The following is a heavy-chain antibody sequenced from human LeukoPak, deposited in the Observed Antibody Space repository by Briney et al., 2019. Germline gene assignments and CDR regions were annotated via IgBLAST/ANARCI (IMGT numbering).Heavy chain of an antibody. J-gene: IGHJ6*02. CDR2: ISAYNGNT. V-gene: IGHV1-18*01. Sequence: GASVKVSCKASGYTFTSYGISWVRQAPGQGLEWVGWISAYNGNTNYAQKLQGRVTMTTDTSTSTAYMELRSLRPDDTAVYYCARSIVVVPAAPYGMDVWGQGTTVTVSS. CDR1: GYTFTSYG. CDR3: ARSIVVVPAAPYGMDV. D-gene: IGHD2-2*01.